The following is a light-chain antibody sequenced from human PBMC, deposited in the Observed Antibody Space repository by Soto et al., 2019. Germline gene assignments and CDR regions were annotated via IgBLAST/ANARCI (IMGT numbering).Light chain of an antibody. CDR3: QQYYSYPRT. CDR2: AAS. Sequence: SPATLSGSKGDRVSITCRASQGISSYLAWYQQNPGKAPKLLIYAASTLQSGVPSRFSGSGSGTDFTLTISCLQSEDFATYYCQQYYSYPRTFGQGTKVDIK. CDR1: QGISSY. V-gene: IGKV1-8*01. J-gene: IGKJ1*01.